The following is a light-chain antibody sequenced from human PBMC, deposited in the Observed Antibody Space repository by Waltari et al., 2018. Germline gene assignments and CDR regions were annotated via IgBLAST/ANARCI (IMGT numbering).Light chain of an antibody. J-gene: IGKJ4*01. CDR3: QQRTNGLT. CDR1: QSVSNF. V-gene: IGKV3-11*01. Sequence: EIVLTQSPATLSVSPGESATLSCRASQSVSNFLAWYQQKPCQAPRLLTYDAFNRATGIPARVSGSVSGTDFTLTVSSLEPEDFAVYYCQQRTNGLTFGGGTKVEIK. CDR2: DAF.